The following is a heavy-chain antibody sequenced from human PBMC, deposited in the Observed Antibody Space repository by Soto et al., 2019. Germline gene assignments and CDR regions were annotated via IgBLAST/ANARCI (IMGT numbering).Heavy chain of an antibody. CDR2: ISYDGSNK. J-gene: IGHJ4*02. CDR1: GFTFSSYA. V-gene: IGHV3-30-3*01. D-gene: IGHD6-19*01. Sequence: SLRLSCAASGFTFSSYAMHWVRQAPGKGLEWVAVISYDGSNKYYADSVKGRFTISRDNSKNTLYLQMNSLRAEDTAVYYCARDLAGIAVAANFDYWGQGTLVTVSS. CDR3: ARDLAGIAVAANFDY.